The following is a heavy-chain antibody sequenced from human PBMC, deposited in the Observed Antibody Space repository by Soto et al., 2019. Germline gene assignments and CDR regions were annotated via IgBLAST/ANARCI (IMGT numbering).Heavy chain of an antibody. V-gene: IGHV4-39*01. CDR1: GGSISSSSYY. J-gene: IGHJ4*02. CDR2: IYYSGST. Sequence: SETLSLTCTVSGGSISSSSYYWGWIRQPPGKGLEWIGSIYYSGSTYYNPSLKSRVTISVDTSKNQFSLKLSSVTAADTAVYYCASPPTSLRLDYYFDYWGQGTLVTVSS. D-gene: IGHD3-16*01. CDR3: ASPPTSLRLDYYFDY.